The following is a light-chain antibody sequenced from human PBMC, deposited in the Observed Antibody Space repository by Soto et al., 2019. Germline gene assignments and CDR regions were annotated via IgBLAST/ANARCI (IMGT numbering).Light chain of an antibody. Sequence: QSVLTQPPSVSGAPGQRGTISCTGSSSNIGAGYDVHWYQQLPGTAPKLLIYSNNNRPSGVPDRFSGSKSGTSASLAITGLQAEDEADYYCQSFDSSLSGWGFGGGTKLTVL. V-gene: IGLV1-40*01. CDR1: SSNIGAGYD. CDR3: QSFDSSLSGWG. J-gene: IGLJ2*01. CDR2: SNN.